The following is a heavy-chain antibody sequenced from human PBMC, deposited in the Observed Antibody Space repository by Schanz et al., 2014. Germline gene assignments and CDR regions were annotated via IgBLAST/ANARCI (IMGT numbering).Heavy chain of an antibody. CDR2: INPNTGGT. CDR1: GYTFSSYG. Sequence: QVHLVQSGAEVRKPGASVKVSCKASGYTFSSYGLSWVRQAPGQGLEWMGRINPNTGGTNYAQMFQGRVTMTTDTSISTAYMELSRLTSDDTAVFFCARENTAVAGMPRVMDVWGQGTTVTVTS. CDR3: ARENTAVAGMPRVMDV. J-gene: IGHJ6*02. V-gene: IGHV1-2*06. D-gene: IGHD6-19*01.